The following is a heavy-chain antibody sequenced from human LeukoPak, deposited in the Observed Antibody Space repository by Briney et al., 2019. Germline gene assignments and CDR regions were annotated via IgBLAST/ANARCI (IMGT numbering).Heavy chain of an antibody. V-gene: IGHV4-39*01. D-gene: IGHD3-10*01. CDR3: ARHRYYYRSGSYYGAPYYMDV. Sequence: TXSLTXTVSGGSISSSSYYWGWIRQPSGKGLEWIGSIYYSGSTYYNPSLKSRVTISVDTSKNQFSLKLSSVTAADTAVYYCARHRYYYRSGSYYGAPYYMDVWGKGTTVTISS. J-gene: IGHJ6*03. CDR2: IYYSGST. CDR1: GGSISSSSYY.